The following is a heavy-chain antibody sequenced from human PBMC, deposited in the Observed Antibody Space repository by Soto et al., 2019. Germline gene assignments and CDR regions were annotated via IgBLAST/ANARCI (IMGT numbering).Heavy chain of an antibody. D-gene: IGHD4-17*01. CDR3: AKERDSYSRAWQEFDYDDFYAFDI. Sequence: PGGSLRLSCAASGFTLSSYDMHWVRQAPGKGLEWVSALATSGETFYAGSVKGRFTISRENAQDSLYLQMNSLRAEDTAVYYCAKERDSYSRAWQEFDYDDFYAFDIWGQGTTVTVSS. V-gene: IGHV3-13*01. J-gene: IGHJ3*02. CDR2: LATSGET. CDR1: GFTLSSYD.